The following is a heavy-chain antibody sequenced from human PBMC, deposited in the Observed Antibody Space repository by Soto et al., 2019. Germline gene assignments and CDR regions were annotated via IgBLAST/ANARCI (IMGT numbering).Heavy chain of an antibody. CDR3: ARGRKHYDVLTGYRSTRNWFDP. Sequence: SETLSLTCAVDRESFRGRFWGWFRQPPGKRLEWIGEIDHTESNNYSPSLKSRVTMFVDTSKSQFSLNLSSVTAADTATYYCARGRKHYDVLTGYRSTRNWFDPWGQGTLVTVSS. D-gene: IGHD3-9*01. J-gene: IGHJ5*02. CDR1: RESFRGRF. V-gene: IGHV4-34*01. CDR2: IDHTESN.